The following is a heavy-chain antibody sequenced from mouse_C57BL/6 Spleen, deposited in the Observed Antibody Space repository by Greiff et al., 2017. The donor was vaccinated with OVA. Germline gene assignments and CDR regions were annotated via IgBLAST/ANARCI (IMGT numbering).Heavy chain of an antibody. CDR3: ARERNYDYDGAY. Sequence: VQLKESGPGLVKPSQSLSLTCSVTGYSITSGYYWNWIRQFPGNKLEWMGYISYDGSNNYNPSLKNRISITRDTSKNQFFLKLNSVTTEDTATYYCARERNYDYDGAYWGQGTLVTVSA. J-gene: IGHJ3*01. CDR2: ISYDGSN. D-gene: IGHD2-4*01. CDR1: GYSITSGYY. V-gene: IGHV3-6*01.